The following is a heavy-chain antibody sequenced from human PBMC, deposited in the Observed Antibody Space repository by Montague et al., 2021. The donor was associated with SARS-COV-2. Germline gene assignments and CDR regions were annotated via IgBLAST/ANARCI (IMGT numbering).Heavy chain of an antibody. CDR3: ARHLFYLSDSGTLGYFDY. J-gene: IGHJ4*01. D-gene: IGHD1-26*01. V-gene: IGHV4-39*01. CDR1: GVSINNNNYY. Sequence: SETLSLTCDVSGVSINNNNYYWGWIRQPPGKGLEWIGTIYYSGSTYYDPSLKSRVTISVDTSKNQFSLRVRSVTAADTAVYYCARHLFYLSDSGTLGYFDYWGHGTLVAVSS. CDR2: IYYSGST.